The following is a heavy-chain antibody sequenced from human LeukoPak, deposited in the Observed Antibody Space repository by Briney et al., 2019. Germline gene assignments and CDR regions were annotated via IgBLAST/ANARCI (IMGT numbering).Heavy chain of an antibody. D-gene: IGHD2-15*01. CDR3: ARAPYCIGGSCRFDY. J-gene: IGHJ4*02. CDR1: GFTFSSYW. V-gene: IGHV3-7*03. CDR2: IKQDGSEK. Sequence: PGGSLRLSCVASGFTFSSYWMSWVRQAPAQGLEWVANIKQDGSEKYYVDSVKGRFTIFRDNAKNSLYLQMNSLRAEDTAVYYCARAPYCIGGSCRFDYWGQGTLVTVSS.